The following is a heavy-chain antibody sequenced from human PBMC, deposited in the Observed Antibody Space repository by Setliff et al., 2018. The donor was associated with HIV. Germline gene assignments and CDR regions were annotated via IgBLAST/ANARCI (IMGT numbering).Heavy chain of an antibody. V-gene: IGHV4-39*01. J-gene: IGHJ2*01. CDR3: ARHPAEGSGSYAALKRYFDL. CDR1: GASIGSSTYY. Sequence: PSETLSPTCTVSGASIGSSTYYWGCIRQPPGKGLEWIGSIYYSGSTYYNPSLKSRVTISRDTSTNHFSLKLSSVTAADTAIYYCARHPAEGSGSYAALKRYFDLWGRGTLVTVSS. CDR2: IYYSGST. D-gene: IGHD3-10*01.